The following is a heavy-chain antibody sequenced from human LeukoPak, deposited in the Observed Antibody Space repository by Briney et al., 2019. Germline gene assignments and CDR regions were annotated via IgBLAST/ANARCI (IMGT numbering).Heavy chain of an antibody. J-gene: IGHJ5*02. CDR3: AKARGFCSGGSCYNPFDP. CDR1: GFTFSDYY. Sequence: GGSLRLSCAASGFTFSDYYMSWIRQAPGKGLEWVSYISSSSSYTDYADSVKGRFTISRDYSKNTLYVQMNSLRAEGTAVYYCAKARGFCSGGSCYNPFDPWGQGTLVTVSS. CDR2: ISSSSSYT. V-gene: IGHV3-11*05. D-gene: IGHD2-15*01.